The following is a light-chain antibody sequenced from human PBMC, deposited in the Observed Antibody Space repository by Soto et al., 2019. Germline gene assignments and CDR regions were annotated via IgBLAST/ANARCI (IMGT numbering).Light chain of an antibody. CDR1: SSDIGAYNY. J-gene: IGLJ2*01. CDR3: SSFTGTSLLV. Sequence: QSALTQPASVSGSPGQSITISCTGSSSDIGAYNYVSWYQQSPGKAPKLIIYEVSNRPSGISNRFSGSKSGNTASLTISGLQAEDEADYHCSSFTGTSLLVFGGGTKLTLL. V-gene: IGLV2-14*01. CDR2: EVS.